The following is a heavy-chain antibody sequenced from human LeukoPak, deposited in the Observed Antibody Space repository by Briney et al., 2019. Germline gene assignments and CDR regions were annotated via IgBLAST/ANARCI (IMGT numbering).Heavy chain of an antibody. J-gene: IGHJ4*02. D-gene: IGHD3-10*02. CDR3: ARYNRNNVYVFDY. CDR1: GGSFSGYY. CDR2: VYYSGTT. V-gene: IGHV4-59*01. Sequence: SETLSLTCAVYGGSFSGYYWSWIRQPPGKTLEWLGYVYYSGTTNYNPSLESRVTMSVDTSKNQFSLSLNFVTAADTAVYYCARYNRNNVYVFDYWGQGVLVTVSS.